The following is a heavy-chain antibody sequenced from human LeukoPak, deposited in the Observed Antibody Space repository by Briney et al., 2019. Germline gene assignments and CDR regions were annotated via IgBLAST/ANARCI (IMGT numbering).Heavy chain of an antibody. CDR3: AKKAHYDAYAKYFDY. D-gene: IGHD4-17*01. CDR1: GFTFNSYW. CDR2: MKQDGSET. V-gene: IGHV3-7*03. Sequence: PGGSLRLSCVASGFTFNSYWMSWVRQAPGMGLEWVANMKQDGSETYYVDSVKGRFTISRDNSNNMLYLQMNSLRAEDTAVYYCAKKAHYDAYAKYFDYWGQGTLVTVSS. J-gene: IGHJ4*02.